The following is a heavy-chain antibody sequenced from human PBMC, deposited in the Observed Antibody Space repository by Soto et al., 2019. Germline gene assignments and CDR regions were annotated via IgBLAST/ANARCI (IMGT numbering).Heavy chain of an antibody. J-gene: IGHJ6*02. Sequence: SETLSLTCNVSDGSISSYYWNWIRQPAGKGLEWIGRIYTSGSTNYNPSLKSRVTMSVDTSKNQFSLKLSSVTAADTAVYYCARENYAAAAGTYRGHYYGMDVWGQGTTVTV. V-gene: IGHV4-4*07. CDR3: ARENYAAAAGTYRGHYYGMDV. CDR2: IYTSGST. D-gene: IGHD6-13*01. CDR1: DGSISSYY.